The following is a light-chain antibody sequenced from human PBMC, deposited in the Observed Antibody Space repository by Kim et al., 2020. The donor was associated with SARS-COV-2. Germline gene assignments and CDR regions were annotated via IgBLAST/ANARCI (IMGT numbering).Light chain of an antibody. Sequence: SSELTQPPSVSVAPGKTARITCGGNNIGSKSVHWYQQKPGQAPVTVIYYDSDRPSGIPERFSGSKSGNTATLTISRVEAGDEADYYCQVWDSSNDQHVVFGGGTQLTVL. J-gene: IGLJ2*01. CDR3: QVWDSSNDQHVV. CDR2: YDS. V-gene: IGLV3-21*04. CDR1: NIGSKS.